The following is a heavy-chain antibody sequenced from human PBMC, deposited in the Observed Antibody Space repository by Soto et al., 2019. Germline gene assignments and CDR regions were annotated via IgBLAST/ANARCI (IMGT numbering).Heavy chain of an antibody. V-gene: IGHV5-10-1*01. CDR2: IDPSDSYT. Sequence: GESLKISCQGSGYTFTTYWITWVRQMPGRGLEWMGRIDPSDSYTNYSPSFQGHVTISADKSTNTAYLEWRSLKASDSAIYYCALPIKRYGERAYHYWGQGPLVTGFS. J-gene: IGHJ4*02. CDR3: ALPIKRYGERAYHY. CDR1: GYTFTTYW. D-gene: IGHD2-21*01.